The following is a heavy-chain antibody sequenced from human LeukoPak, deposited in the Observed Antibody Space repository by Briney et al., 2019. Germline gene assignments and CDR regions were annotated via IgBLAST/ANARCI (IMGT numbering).Heavy chain of an antibody. J-gene: IGHJ6*02. V-gene: IGHV1-69*05. CDR1: GGTFSSYA. CDR3: ATNKIKYSSSSYYYYGMDV. Sequence: SVKVSCKASGGTFSSYAISWVRQAPGQGLEWMGGIIPIFGTANYAQKFQGRVTMTRDTSTSTVYMELSSLRSEDTAVYYCATNKIKYSSSSYYYYGMDVWGQGTTVTVSS. CDR2: IIPIFGTA. D-gene: IGHD6-6*01.